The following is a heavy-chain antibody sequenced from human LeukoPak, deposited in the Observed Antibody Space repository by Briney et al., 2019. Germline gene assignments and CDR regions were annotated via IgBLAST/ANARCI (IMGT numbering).Heavy chain of an antibody. J-gene: IGHJ4*02. V-gene: IGHV5-51*01. CDR3: ARSPYYYDGSGYYGYSFYFDY. D-gene: IGHD3-22*01. CDR2: IYPGDSDT. CDR1: GYSFTSYW. Sequence: GESLKISCKGSGYSFTSYWIGWVRQMPGKGLEWMGIIYPGDSDTRYSPSFRGQVTISADKSISTAYLQWSSLEASDTAMYYCARSPYYYDGSGYYGYSFYFDYWGQGTLVTVSS.